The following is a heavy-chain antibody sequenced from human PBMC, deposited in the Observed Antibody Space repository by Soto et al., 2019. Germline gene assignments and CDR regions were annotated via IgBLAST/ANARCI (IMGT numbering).Heavy chain of an antibody. CDR2: ISYDGSNK. CDR3: AREAGTQRSPLLYFDY. J-gene: IGHJ4*02. Sequence: PGGSLRLSCAASGFTFSSYAMHWVRQAPGKGLEWVAVISYDGSNKYYADSVKGRFTISRDNSKNTLYLQMNSLRAEDTAVYYCAREAGTQRSPLLYFDYWDQGTLVTVSS. CDR1: GFTFSSYA. V-gene: IGHV3-30-3*01. D-gene: IGHD6-19*01.